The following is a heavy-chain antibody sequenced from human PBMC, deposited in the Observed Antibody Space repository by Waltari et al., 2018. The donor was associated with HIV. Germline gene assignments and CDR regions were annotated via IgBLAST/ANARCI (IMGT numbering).Heavy chain of an antibody. D-gene: IGHD4-17*01. CDR3: ARRENNYGDAFDI. CDR2: IYPSDSDT. Sequence: EEQLVQSGSEVKKPGETLKHTCKSSGYAFTTYRIGWVHKMPEKGLECMGLIYPSDSDTKYSPSFQGQLTLSADKSINTAYLHWSSLKAPDTAIYYCARRENNYGDAFDIWGQGTMVNVS. V-gene: IGHV5-51*07. J-gene: IGHJ3*02. CDR1: GYAFTTYR.